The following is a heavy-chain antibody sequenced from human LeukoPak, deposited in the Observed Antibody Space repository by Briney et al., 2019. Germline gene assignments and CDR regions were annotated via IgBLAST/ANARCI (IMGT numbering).Heavy chain of an antibody. V-gene: IGHV3-48*03. CDR2: ISSSGSTI. Sequence: GGSLRLSCAASGFTFSSYEMNWVRQAPGRGLEWVSYISSSGSTIYYADSVKGRFTISRDNAKNSLYLQMNSLRAEETAVYYCAELGITMIGGVWGKGTTVTISS. D-gene: IGHD3-10*02. J-gene: IGHJ6*04. CDR3: AELGITMIGGV. CDR1: GFTFSSYE.